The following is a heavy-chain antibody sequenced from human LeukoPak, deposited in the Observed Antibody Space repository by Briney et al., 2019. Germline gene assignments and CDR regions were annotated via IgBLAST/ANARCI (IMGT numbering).Heavy chain of an antibody. CDR1: GFTFDDYA. D-gene: IGHD3-22*01. V-gene: IGHV3-9*01. CDR3: AKALYYDSSGYTLLNAFDI. CDR2: ISWNSGSI. Sequence: GGPLRLSCAASGFTFDDYAMHWVRQAPRKGLEWVSGISWNSGSIGYADSVKGRFTISRDNAKNSLYLQMNSLRAEDTALYYCAKALYYDSSGYTLLNAFDIWGQGTMVTVSS. J-gene: IGHJ3*02.